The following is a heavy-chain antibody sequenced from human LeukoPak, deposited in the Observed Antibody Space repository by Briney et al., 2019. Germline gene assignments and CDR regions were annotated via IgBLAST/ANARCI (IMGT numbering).Heavy chain of an antibody. V-gene: IGHV3-23*01. CDR1: GFTFSSYA. CDR3: AKAHSPYCSSTSCYSASYYYYYGMDV. CDR2: ISGSGGST. J-gene: IGHJ6*02. Sequence: GGSLRLSCAASGFTFSSYAMSWVRQAPGKGLEWVSAISGSGGSTYYADSVKGRFTISRDNSENTLYLQMNSLRAEDTAVYYCAKAHSPYCSSTSCYSASYYYYYGMDVWGQGTTVTVSS. D-gene: IGHD2-2*01.